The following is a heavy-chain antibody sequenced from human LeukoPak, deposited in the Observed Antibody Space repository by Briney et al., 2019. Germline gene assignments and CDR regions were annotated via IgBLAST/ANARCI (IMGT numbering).Heavy chain of an antibody. CDR2: INHSGST. Sequence: SETLSLTCAVYGGSFSGYYWSWIRQPPGKGLEWIGEINHSGSTNYNPSLKSRVTISVDTSQNPFSLKLSSVTAADTAVYYCARAGGWYPNAGAFDIWGQGTMVTVSS. CDR1: GGSFSGYY. CDR3: ARAGGWYPNAGAFDI. D-gene: IGHD6-19*01. J-gene: IGHJ3*02. V-gene: IGHV4-34*01.